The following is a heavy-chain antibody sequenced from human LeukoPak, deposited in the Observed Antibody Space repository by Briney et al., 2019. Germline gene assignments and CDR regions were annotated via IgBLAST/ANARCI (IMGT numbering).Heavy chain of an antibody. D-gene: IGHD5-12*01. Sequence: GGSLRLSCAASGFTFSSYAMSWVRQAPGKGLEWVSVIGGSNGITFYVGSVKGRFTISRDNSKDTLYLQMNSLRAEDTAVYYCARNENSGWGYFDYWGQGTLVTVSS. CDR1: GFTFSSYA. CDR3: ARNENSGWGYFDY. V-gene: IGHV3-23*01. J-gene: IGHJ4*02. CDR2: IGGSNGIT.